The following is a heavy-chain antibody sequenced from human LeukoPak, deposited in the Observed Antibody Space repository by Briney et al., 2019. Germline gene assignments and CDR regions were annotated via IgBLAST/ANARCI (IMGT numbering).Heavy chain of an antibody. J-gene: IGHJ3*02. D-gene: IGHD3-22*01. CDR3: ARDSYYYDSSGYSTPDAFDI. CDR1: GGSISSGGHY. Sequence: PSETLSLTCTVSGGSISSGGHYWSWIRQHPGKGLEWIGYIYYSGSTYYNPSLKSRVTISVDTSKNQFSLKLSSVTAADTAVYYCARDSYYYDSSGYSTPDAFDIWGQGTMVTVSS. CDR2: IYYSGST. V-gene: IGHV4-31*03.